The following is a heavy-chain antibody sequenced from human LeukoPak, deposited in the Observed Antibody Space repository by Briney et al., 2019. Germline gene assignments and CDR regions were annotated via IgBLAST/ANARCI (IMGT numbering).Heavy chain of an antibody. D-gene: IGHD3-16*01. CDR2: IYSDGGA. CDR3: ARETVMSGNALDI. J-gene: IGHJ3*02. CDR1: GVTVSSNY. V-gene: IGHV3-53*01. Sequence: GGSLCLSCAASGVTVSSNYMSWVRQGPGQGLEWVWVIYSDGGAYNADSVKCRFTISRANSKTTQYFYMNRMTAEATAAYYCARETVMSGNALDIWGEEGMVTVSS.